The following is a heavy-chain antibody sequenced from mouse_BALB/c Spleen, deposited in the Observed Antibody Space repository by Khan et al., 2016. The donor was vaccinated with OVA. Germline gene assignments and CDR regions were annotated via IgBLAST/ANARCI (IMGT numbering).Heavy chain of an antibody. CDR2: ISYSGST. D-gene: IGHD4-1*01. Sequence: EVQLQESGPGLVKPSQSLSLTCTVTGYSITSDYAWNWIRQFPGNKLEWMGCISYSGSTNYSPSLKSRISITRVTSKNQFFLQFNSVTAEDTATXYCASELGRYYAMDYWGQGTSVTVSS. CDR3: ASELGRYYAMDY. CDR1: GYSITSDYA. J-gene: IGHJ4*01. V-gene: IGHV3-2*02.